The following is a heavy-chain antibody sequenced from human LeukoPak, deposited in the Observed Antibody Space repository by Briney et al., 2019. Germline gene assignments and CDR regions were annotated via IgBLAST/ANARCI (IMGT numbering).Heavy chain of an antibody. V-gene: IGHV3-74*01. CDR2: INSDGSST. CDR3: ARILSVGAYFDY. CDR1: GFTFSSYG. Sequence: GGSLRLSCAASGFTFSSYGMHWVRQAPGKGLVWVSRINSDGSSTSYADSVKGRFTISRDNAKNTLYLQMNSLRAEDTAVYYCARILSVGAYFDYWGQGTLVTVSS. J-gene: IGHJ4*02. D-gene: IGHD1-26*01.